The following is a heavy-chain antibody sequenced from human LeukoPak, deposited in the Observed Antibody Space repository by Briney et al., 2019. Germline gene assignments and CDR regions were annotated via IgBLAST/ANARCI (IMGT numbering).Heavy chain of an antibody. V-gene: IGHV3-23*01. CDR3: AKRDSSGHYFDI. CDR1: GFTFSNSA. D-gene: IGHD3-22*01. Sequence: GGSLRLSCTASGFTFSNSAMNWVRQAPGKGLEWVSTIAGGTYYADSVKGRFTISRDNSKNTLYLQMNSLRAEDTAVYFCAKRDSSGHYFDIWGQGTLVTVSS. J-gene: IGHJ4*02. CDR2: IAGGT.